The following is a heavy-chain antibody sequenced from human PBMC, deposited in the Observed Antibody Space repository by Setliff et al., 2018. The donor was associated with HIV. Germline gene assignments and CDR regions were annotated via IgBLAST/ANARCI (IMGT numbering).Heavy chain of an antibody. D-gene: IGHD5-12*01. CDR2: IYPGDSDI. Sequence: GESLKISCKGSGYSFTSYWIGWVRQMPGKGLEWMGIIYPGDSDIRYSPSFQGQVTISADKSISTAYLQWSSLKASDTAMYYCARVPTAGLPVRGKYFFDYWGQGTLVTVSS. CDR3: ARVPTAGLPVRGKYFFDY. CDR1: GYSFTSYW. J-gene: IGHJ4*02. V-gene: IGHV5-51*01.